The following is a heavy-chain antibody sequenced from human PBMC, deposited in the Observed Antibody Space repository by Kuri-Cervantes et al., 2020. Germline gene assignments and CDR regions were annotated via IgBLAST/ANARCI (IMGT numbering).Heavy chain of an antibody. CDR2: ISWYGGST. D-gene: IGHD4-17*01. CDR1: GFTFDDYA. Sequence: GGSLRLSCAASGFTFDDYAMHWVRQAPGKGREWVSLISWYGGSTYYADSVKGRFTISRDNAKNLLYLQMNSLRAEDTAVYYCVKDHGSNYGDLLDPWGQGTLVTVSS. V-gene: IGHV3-43D*04. J-gene: IGHJ5*02. CDR3: VKDHGSNYGDLLDP.